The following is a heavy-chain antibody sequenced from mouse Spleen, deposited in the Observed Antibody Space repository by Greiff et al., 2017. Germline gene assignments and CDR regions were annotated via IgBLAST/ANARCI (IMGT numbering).Heavy chain of an antibody. CDR3: ARDGRAMDY. CDR2: INPYYGST. V-gene: IGHV1-39*01. CDR1: GYSFTDYI. Sequence: VQLQQTGPELVKPGASVKISCKASGYSFTDYIMLWVKQSHGKSLEWIGNINPYYGSTSYNLKFKGKATLTVDKSSSTAYMQLNSLTSEDSAVYYCARDGRAMDYWGQGTSVTVSS. J-gene: IGHJ4*01.